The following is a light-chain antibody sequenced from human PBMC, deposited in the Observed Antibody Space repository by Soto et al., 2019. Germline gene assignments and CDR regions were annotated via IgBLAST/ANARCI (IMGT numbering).Light chain of an antibody. CDR1: QNIRTW. J-gene: IGKJ1*01. CDR3: KQHTT. Sequence: DIQLAQSPSTLSASVGDRVTITCRASQNIRTWVAWYQQKPGRAPKLLISKASTLQSGVPSRFSGSGSGTEFILTISSLQSDDFAPYYCKQHTTFGQGTTVEVK. CDR2: KAS. V-gene: IGKV1-5*03.